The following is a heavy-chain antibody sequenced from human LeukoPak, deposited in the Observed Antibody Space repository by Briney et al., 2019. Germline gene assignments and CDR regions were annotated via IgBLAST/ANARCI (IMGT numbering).Heavy chain of an antibody. Sequence: SETLSLTCTVSGGSISSYYWSWIRQPPGKGLEWIGYISYSGSTNYNPSLKSRVTISVDTSKNQFSLNLSCVTAADTAVYYCASSTTGTRFVDYWGQGTLVTVSS. D-gene: IGHD1-1*01. V-gene: IGHV4-59*01. J-gene: IGHJ4*02. CDR2: ISYSGST. CDR1: GGSISSYY. CDR3: ASSTTGTRFVDY.